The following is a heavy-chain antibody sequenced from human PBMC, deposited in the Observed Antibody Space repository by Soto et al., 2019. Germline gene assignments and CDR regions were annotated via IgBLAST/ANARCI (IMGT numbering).Heavy chain of an antibody. V-gene: IGHV1-46*03. CDR2: INPFDGSR. J-gene: IGHJ4*01. Sequence: ASVKGSCKASGYILPSYYIHWVRQAPGQGLEWMGWINPFDGSRMFAQSFQGRVTMTRDTSTSTVYMEVSSLRSEDTAVYYCSRVDPGETSPFDHWG. CDR3: SRVDPGETSPFDH. D-gene: IGHD3-10*01. CDR1: GYILPSYY.